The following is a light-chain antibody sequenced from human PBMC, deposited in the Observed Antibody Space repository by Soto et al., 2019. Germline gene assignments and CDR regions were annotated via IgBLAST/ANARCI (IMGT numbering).Light chain of an antibody. Sequence: DIVMTQSPDSLAVSLGERATINCKSSQSVLYSSNNKNYLAWYQQKPGQPPKLLIYWASTRESGVPDRFSGSGSGTDFTLTISSLQAEDAAVYYCQQYYSTLRTFGQGTKV. J-gene: IGKJ1*01. CDR3: QQYYSTLRT. CDR1: QSVLYSSNNKNY. CDR2: WAS. V-gene: IGKV4-1*01.